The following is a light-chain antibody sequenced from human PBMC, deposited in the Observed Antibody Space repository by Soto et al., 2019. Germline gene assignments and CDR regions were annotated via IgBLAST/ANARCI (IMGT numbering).Light chain of an antibody. CDR1: QIIMRKY. Sequence: EIVLTQSPGTLSLSPGERATLSCRASQIIMRKYLAWYQQRFGQAPRLLIYDASRRATGIPDRFSGSASGTEFTLTISRLEPEDFAVYYCQQYGSSLLTFGGGTKVDI. V-gene: IGKV3-20*01. CDR2: DAS. CDR3: QQYGSSLLT. J-gene: IGKJ4*01.